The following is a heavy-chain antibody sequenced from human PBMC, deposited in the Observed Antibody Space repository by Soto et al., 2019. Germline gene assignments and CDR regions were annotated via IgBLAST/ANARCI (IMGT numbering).Heavy chain of an antibody. Sequence: QVQLVQSGAEVKKPGASVKVSCKASGYTFTSYAMHWVRKAPGQRLEWMGWINVGNGNTKYLQKFQGRGTITRDTTASTGYMELSSLISEDTAVYYCARDPRRFDIVVVVAATPGAFDIWGQGTMVTDSS. V-gene: IGHV1-3*01. J-gene: IGHJ3*02. D-gene: IGHD2-15*01. CDR1: GYTFTSYA. CDR3: ARDPRRFDIVVVVAATPGAFDI. CDR2: INVGNGNT.